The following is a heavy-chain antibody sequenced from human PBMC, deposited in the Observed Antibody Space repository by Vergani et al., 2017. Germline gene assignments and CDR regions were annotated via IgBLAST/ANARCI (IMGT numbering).Heavy chain of an antibody. V-gene: IGHV4-39*07. Sequence: QLQLQESGPGLVKPSETLSLTCTVSGGSISSSSYYWGWIRQPPGKGLEWIGSIYYSGSPYYNPSLKSRVTISVDTSKNQFSLKLSSVTAADTAVYYCARVADYYDSTDFDYWGQGTLVTVSS. D-gene: IGHD3-22*01. J-gene: IGHJ4*02. CDR3: ARVADYYDSTDFDY. CDR2: IYYSGSP. CDR1: GGSISSSSYY.